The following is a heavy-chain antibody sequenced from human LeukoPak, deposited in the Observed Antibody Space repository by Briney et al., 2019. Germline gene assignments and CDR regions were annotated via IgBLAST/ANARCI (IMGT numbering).Heavy chain of an antibody. CDR3: AKERSGWYVVLREWDY. D-gene: IGHD6-19*01. J-gene: IGHJ4*02. Sequence: PGGSLRLSCAASGFTFSSYAMSWVRQAPGKGLEWVSAISGSGGSTYYADSVKGRFTISRDNSKNTLYLQMNSLRAEDTAVYYCAKERSGWYVVLREWDYWGQGTLVTVSS. V-gene: IGHV3-23*01. CDR2: ISGSGGST. CDR1: GFTFSSYA.